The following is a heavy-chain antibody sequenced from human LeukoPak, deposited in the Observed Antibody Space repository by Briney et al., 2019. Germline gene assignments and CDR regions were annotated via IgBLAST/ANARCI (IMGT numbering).Heavy chain of an antibody. D-gene: IGHD3-3*01. Sequence: PSETLSLTCTVSGGSISSYYWSWIRQPPGKGLEWIGYIYYSGSTNYNPSLKSRVTISVDTSKNQFSLKLSSVTAADTAVYYCARGRGFWSGYYHLWGYYFDYWGQGTLVTVSS. V-gene: IGHV4-59*01. J-gene: IGHJ4*02. CDR3: ARGRGFWSGYYHLWGYYFDY. CDR1: GGSISSYY. CDR2: IYYSGST.